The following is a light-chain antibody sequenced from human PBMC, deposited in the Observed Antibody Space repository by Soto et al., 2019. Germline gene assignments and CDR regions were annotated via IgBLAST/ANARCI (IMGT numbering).Light chain of an antibody. CDR2: RNN. CDR3: AAWDDSLSGRV. J-gene: IGLJ3*02. Sequence: QSVVTQPPSASGTPGQRVTISCSGSSSNIGSNYVYWYQQLPGTAPKHLIYRNNQRPSGVPDRFSGSKSGTSASLAISGLRSEDEADYYCAAWDDSLSGRVFGGGTKLTVL. CDR1: SSNIGSNY. V-gene: IGLV1-47*01.